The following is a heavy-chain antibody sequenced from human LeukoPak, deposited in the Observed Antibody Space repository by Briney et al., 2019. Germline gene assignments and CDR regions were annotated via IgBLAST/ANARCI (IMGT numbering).Heavy chain of an antibody. CDR2: ISYDGSNK. V-gene: IGHV3-30*18. CDR3: AKDLDSQGDY. J-gene: IGHJ4*02. CDR1: GFTFSSYG. D-gene: IGHD1-1*01. Sequence: GGSLRLSCAASGFTFSSYGMHWARQAPGKGLEWVAVISYDGSNKYYADSVKGRFTISRDNSKNTLYLQMNSLRAEDTAVYYCAKDLDSQGDYWGQGTLVTVSS.